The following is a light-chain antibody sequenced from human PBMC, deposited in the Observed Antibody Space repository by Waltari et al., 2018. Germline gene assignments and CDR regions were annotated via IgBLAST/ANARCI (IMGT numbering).Light chain of an antibody. J-gene: IGLJ2*01. V-gene: IGLV2-23*03. Sequence: QSALTQPASVSGSPGQSITIPCTGTSSDVGSYNLVSWYQQHPGKAAKLRIYEGSKRPSGVSNRFSGSKSGNTASLTISGLQAEDEADYYCCSYAGSSTFAFGGGTKLTVL. CDR3: CSYAGSSTFA. CDR1: SSDVGSYNL. CDR2: EGS.